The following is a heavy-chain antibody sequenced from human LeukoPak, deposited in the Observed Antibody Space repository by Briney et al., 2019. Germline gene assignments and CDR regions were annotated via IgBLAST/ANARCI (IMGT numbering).Heavy chain of an antibody. J-gene: IGHJ4*02. V-gene: IGHV3-30*02. D-gene: IGHD2-2*01. CDR2: IRYDGSNK. CDR1: GFTFSSYG. CDR3: AKGEGDIVVVPDARENSFDY. Sequence: PGGSLRLSCAASGFTFSSYGMHWVRQAPGKGLEWVAFIRYDGSNKYYADSVKGRFTISRDNSKNTLYLQMNSLRAEDTAVYYCAKGEGDIVVVPDARENSFDYWGQGTLVTVSS.